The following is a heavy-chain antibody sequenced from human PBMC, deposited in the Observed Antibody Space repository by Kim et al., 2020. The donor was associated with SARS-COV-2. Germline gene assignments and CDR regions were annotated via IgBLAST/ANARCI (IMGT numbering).Heavy chain of an antibody. CDR3: ARPVRGARHDAFDI. Sequence: SETLSLTCTVSGGSIGSNNYYWGWIRQPPGKTLEWIGSVHDSGVTDYSPSLKSRVTISLDTPNNHFSLKLTSVTAADTAVYYCARPVRGARHDAFDIWGQGTVHRLF. D-gene: IGHD3-10*02. J-gene: IGHJ3*02. V-gene: IGHV4-39*02. CDR1: GGSIGSNNYY. CDR2: VHDSGVT.